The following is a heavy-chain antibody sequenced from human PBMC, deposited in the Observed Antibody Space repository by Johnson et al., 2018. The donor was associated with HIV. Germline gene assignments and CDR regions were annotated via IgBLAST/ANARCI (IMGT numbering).Heavy chain of an antibody. CDR1: GFTFDDYA. CDR2: ISWNSGSI. D-gene: IGHD5-18*01. CDR3: AKEDSSDAFDI. Sequence: VQLVESGGGLVQPGRSLRLSCAASGFTFDDYAMHWVRQAPGKGLEWVSGISWNSGSIGYADSVKGRFTISRDNAKNSLYLQMNSLRAEDTALYYCAKEDSSDAFDIWGQGTMVTVSS. J-gene: IGHJ3*02. V-gene: IGHV3-9*01.